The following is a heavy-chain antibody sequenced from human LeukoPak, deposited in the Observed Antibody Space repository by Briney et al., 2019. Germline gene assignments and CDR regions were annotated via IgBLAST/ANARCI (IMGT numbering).Heavy chain of an antibody. V-gene: IGHV3-30*18. D-gene: IGHD3-10*01. CDR3: AKDWYYGSGSYGMDV. Sequence: GGSLRLSCAASGFTFSSYGMHWVRQAPGKGLEWVAVISYDGGNKYYADSVKGRFTISRDNSKNTLYLQMNSLRAEDTAVYYCAKDWYYGSGSYGMDVWGQGTTVTVSS. J-gene: IGHJ6*02. CDR1: GFTFSSYG. CDR2: ISYDGGNK.